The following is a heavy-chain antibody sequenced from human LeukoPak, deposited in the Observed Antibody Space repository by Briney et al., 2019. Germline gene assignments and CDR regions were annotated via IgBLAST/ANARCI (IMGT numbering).Heavy chain of an antibody. J-gene: IGHJ6*04. CDR1: GFTFSGYW. CDR2: IKQDGGEK. V-gene: IGHV3-7*01. Sequence: PWGSLRLSCAASGFTFSGYWTSWLRQAPGKGLEWVANIKQDGGEKYYVDSVKGRFTISRDNAKNSLYLQMNSLRAEDTAVYYCARDRGFGQADVWGKGTTVTVSS. D-gene: IGHD3-10*01. CDR3: ARDRGFGQADV.